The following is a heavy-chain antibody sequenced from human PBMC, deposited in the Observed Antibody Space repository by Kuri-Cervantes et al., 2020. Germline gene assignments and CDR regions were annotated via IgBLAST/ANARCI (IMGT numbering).Heavy chain of an antibody. J-gene: IGHJ5*02. Sequence: GSLRLSCAASGFTFSSYAMSWVRQPPGKGLEWIGEINHSGSTNYNPSLKSRVTISVDTSKNQFSLKLSSVTAADTAVYYCARRRGRGYYDSSGYWFDPWGQGTLVTVSS. CDR1: GFTFSSYA. V-gene: IGHV4-34*01. CDR3: ARRRGRGYYDSSGYWFDP. CDR2: INHSGST. D-gene: IGHD3-22*01.